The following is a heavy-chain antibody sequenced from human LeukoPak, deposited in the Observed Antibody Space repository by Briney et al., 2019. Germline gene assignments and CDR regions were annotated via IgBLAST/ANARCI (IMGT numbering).Heavy chain of an antibody. CDR2: IIPIFGTA. J-gene: IGHJ4*02. Sequence: SVKVSCKASGGTFSSYAISWVRQAPGQGLEWMGGIIPIFGTANYAQKFQGRVTITADESTSTAYMELSSLRSEDTAVYYCASRPLTPTVTTDYWGQGTLVTVSS. CDR3: ASRPLTPTVTTDY. V-gene: IGHV1-69*13. CDR1: GGTFSSYA. D-gene: IGHD4-17*01.